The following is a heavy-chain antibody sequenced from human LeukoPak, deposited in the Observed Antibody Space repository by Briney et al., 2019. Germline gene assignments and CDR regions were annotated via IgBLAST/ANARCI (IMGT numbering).Heavy chain of an antibody. CDR2: ISYDGSNK. Sequence: GGSLRLSCAASGFTFSSYSMNWVRQAPGKGLEWVAVISYDGSNKYYADSVKGRFTISRDNSKNTLYLQMNSLRAEDTAVYYCAREARGYSYGDFDYWGQGTLVTVSS. D-gene: IGHD5-18*01. V-gene: IGHV3-30*03. CDR3: AREARGYSYGDFDY. CDR1: GFTFSSYS. J-gene: IGHJ4*02.